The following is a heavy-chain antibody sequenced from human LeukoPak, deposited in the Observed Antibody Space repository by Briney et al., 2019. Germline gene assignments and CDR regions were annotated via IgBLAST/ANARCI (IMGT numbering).Heavy chain of an antibody. V-gene: IGHV4-34*01. CDR2: INHSGST. J-gene: IGHJ4*02. D-gene: IGHD3-22*01. CDR1: GGSFSGYY. CDR3: ARSKITYYYVSSGYYFDY. Sequence: SETLSLTCAVYGGSFSGYYWSWIRQPPGKGLEWIGEINHSGSTNYNPSLKSRVTISVDTSKNQFSLKLSSVTAADTAVYYCARSKITYYYVSSGYYFDYWGQGTLVTVSS.